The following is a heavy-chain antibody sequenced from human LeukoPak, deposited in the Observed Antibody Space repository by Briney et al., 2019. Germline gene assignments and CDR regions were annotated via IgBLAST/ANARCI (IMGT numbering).Heavy chain of an antibody. CDR1: GFTFSSYA. D-gene: IGHD3-10*01. J-gene: IGHJ5*02. CDR3: AKGPAMVRGTFDP. V-gene: IGHV3-23*01. Sequence: GGSLRLSCAASGFTFSSYAMSWVRQAPGKGLEWVSAISGSGGSTYYADSVKGRFTLTRDNSKNTLYLQMNSLRAEDTAVYYCAKGPAMVRGTFDPWGQGTLVTVSS. CDR2: ISGSGGST.